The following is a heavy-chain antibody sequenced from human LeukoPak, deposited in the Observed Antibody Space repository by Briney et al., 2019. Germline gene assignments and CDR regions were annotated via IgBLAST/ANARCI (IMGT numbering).Heavy chain of an antibody. Sequence: GGSLRLSCAASGFTFSTYAMHWVRQGPGKGLEWVAVISYDGSNKFYADSVKGRFTISRDNSKNTLYLQMSSLSAEDTAVYYCARTTTPHYYGSGSYALGYWGQGTLVTVPP. D-gene: IGHD3-10*01. V-gene: IGHV3-30-3*01. CDR2: ISYDGSNK. J-gene: IGHJ4*02. CDR1: GFTFSTYA. CDR3: ARTTTPHYYGSGSYALGY.